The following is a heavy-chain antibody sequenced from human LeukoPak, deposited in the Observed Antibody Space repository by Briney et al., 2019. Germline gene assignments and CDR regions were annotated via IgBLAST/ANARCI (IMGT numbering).Heavy chain of an antibody. V-gene: IGHV3-33*01. CDR2: IWYDGSNK. CDR3: ARDRRGIAAAGSIDY. CDR1: GFTFSSYG. J-gene: IGHJ4*02. Sequence: GRSLRLSCAASGFTFSSYGMHWVRQAPGKGLEWVAVIWYDGSNKYYADSVKGRFTISRDNSKNTLYLQMNSLRAEDTAVYYCARDRRGIAAAGSIDYWGQRTLVTVSS. D-gene: IGHD6-13*01.